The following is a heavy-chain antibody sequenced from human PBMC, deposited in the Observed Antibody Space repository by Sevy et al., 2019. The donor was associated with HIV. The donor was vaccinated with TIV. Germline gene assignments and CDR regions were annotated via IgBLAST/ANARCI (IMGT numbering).Heavy chain of an antibody. V-gene: IGHV3-33*01. Sequence: GGSLRLSCAASGFSFSKYGMHWVRQAPGKGLEWVALIWYDGSSEIYADSVKGGFTISRDNSNNTLYLQVNSLRAEDTAVYYCVRGADYYDRGGANCDSWGQGTLVTVSS. CDR3: VRGADYYDRGGANCDS. CDR1: GFSFSKYG. CDR2: IWYDGSSE. D-gene: IGHD3-22*01. J-gene: IGHJ4*02.